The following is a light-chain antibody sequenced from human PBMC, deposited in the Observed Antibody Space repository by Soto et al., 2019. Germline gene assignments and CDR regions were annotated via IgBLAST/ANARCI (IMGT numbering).Light chain of an antibody. CDR1: SSDVGGYNY. CDR2: DVS. CDR3: SSYTTSNTRQIV. V-gene: IGLV2-14*01. J-gene: IGLJ1*01. Sequence: QSVLTQPASVSGSPGQSITISCTGTSSDVGGYNYVSWYQQHPGKAPKFMTYDVSNRPSVVSNRFSGSKSGNTASLTISGLQAEDEADYYCSSYTTSNTRQIVFGTGTKVTVL.